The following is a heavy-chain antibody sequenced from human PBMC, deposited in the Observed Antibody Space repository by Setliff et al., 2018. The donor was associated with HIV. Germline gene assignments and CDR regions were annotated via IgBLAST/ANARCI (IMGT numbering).Heavy chain of an antibody. CDR3: ARRQSYYDILNGRAFDALDI. D-gene: IGHD3-9*01. Sequence: SETLSLTCTVSGGPISTNDYYWGFIRQSPGKGLEWIASVHYGGSIFYNPSLKSRVTLSVGTSKRQFFLNLSSATTADTAVYFCARRQSYYDILNGRAFDALDIWGQGTKVTVSS. V-gene: IGHV4-39*01. CDR2: VHYGGSI. CDR1: GGPISTNDYY. J-gene: IGHJ3*02.